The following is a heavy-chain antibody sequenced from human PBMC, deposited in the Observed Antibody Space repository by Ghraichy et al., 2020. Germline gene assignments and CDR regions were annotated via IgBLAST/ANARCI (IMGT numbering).Heavy chain of an antibody. Sequence: SETLSLTCTVSGGSISSDYWSWIRQPPGKGLEWIGYIYYTGSTNYNPSLKSRVTISVDTSKNQFSLKLRSVTAADTAVYYCARHRWQLVPIDAWGQGTLGTGSS. D-gene: IGHD6-13*01. CDR2: IYYTGST. CDR3: ARHRWQLVPIDA. J-gene: IGHJ5*02. CDR1: GGSISSDY. V-gene: IGHV4-59*08.